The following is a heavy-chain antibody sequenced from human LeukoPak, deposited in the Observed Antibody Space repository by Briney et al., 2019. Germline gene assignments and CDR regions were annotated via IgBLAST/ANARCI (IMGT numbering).Heavy chain of an antibody. J-gene: IGHJ6*02. CDR1: GFTFSSYG. CDR3: AREGTAMVNLYYYYYGMDV. CDR2: IWYDGSNK. Sequence: RSLXLSXAXSGFTFSSYGMHWVRQAPGKGLEWVAVIWYDGSNKYYADSVKGRFTISRDNSKNTLYLQMNSLRAEDTAVYYCAREGTAMVNLYYYYYGMDVWGQGTTVTVSS. D-gene: IGHD5-18*01. V-gene: IGHV3-33*01.